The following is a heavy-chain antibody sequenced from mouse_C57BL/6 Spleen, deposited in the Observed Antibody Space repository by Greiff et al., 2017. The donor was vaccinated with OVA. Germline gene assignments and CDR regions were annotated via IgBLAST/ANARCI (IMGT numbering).Heavy chain of an antibody. CDR2: ISDGGSYT. Sequence: EVKLVESGGGLVKPGGSLKLSCAASGFTFSSYAMSWVRQTPEKRLEWVATISDGGSYTYYPDNVKGRFTISRDNAKNNLYLQMSHLKSEDTAMYYCARDQRTGTFDYWGQGTTLTVSS. J-gene: IGHJ2*01. D-gene: IGHD4-1*01. V-gene: IGHV5-4*01. CDR3: ARDQRTGTFDY. CDR1: GFTFSSYA.